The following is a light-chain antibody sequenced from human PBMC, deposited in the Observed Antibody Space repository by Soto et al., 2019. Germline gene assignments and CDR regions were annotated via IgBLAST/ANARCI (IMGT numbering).Light chain of an antibody. V-gene: IGKV1-12*01. Sequence: DIQMTQSPSSISASVGDRVTITCRASQPISSWLAWYQQVPGQAPYLLIYPASTLQSGVPSRFSGSGSGTDFTLTINSLQPEDFATYDCQQGYNFPRAFGQGTKVDIK. CDR2: PAS. CDR3: QQGYNFPRA. J-gene: IGKJ1*01. CDR1: QPISSW.